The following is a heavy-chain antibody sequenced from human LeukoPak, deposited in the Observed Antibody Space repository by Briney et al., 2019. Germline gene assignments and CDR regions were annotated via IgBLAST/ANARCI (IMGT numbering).Heavy chain of an antibody. Sequence: SVKVSCKASGGTFSSYAISWVRQAPGQGLEWMGGIIPILGTANYAQKFQGRVTITADKSTSTAYMELSSLRSEDTAVYYCARQSIAVAGWLSVSSYYMVVWGKGTTVTVSS. J-gene: IGHJ6*03. V-gene: IGHV1-69*06. CDR1: GGTFSSYA. D-gene: IGHD6-19*01. CDR3: ARQSIAVAGWLSVSSYYMVV. CDR2: IIPILGTA.